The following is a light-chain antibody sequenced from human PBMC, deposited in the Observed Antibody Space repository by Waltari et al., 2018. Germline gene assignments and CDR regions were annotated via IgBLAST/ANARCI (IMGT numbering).Light chain of an antibody. CDR2: KGI. J-gene: IGLJ3*02. CDR1: SFPLPTTPY. CDR3: SMYMGSGVWV. Sequence: TAETHAPSLSAVPGAPDPLLLTLSSFPLPTTPYPLWYLQTQGQPPRTLVYKGISRSSGVPDLFSGSILGNTAALTITGAQADDESDYYCSMYMGSGVWVFGGGTKLTVL. V-gene: IGLV8-61*01.